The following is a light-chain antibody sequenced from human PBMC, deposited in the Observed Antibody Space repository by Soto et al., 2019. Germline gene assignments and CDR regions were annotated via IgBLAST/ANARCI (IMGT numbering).Light chain of an antibody. Sequence: VVMTQSPATLSLSPGEGATLSCRASQSIGGDLAWYQQRPGQAPRLLIYGASTRATGIPAGFRGRGSGTEFTLTISSLQSEDFTVYYCQQYKNWPLTFGGGTKVEIK. V-gene: IGKV3-15*01. CDR3: QQYKNWPLT. CDR1: QSIGGD. J-gene: IGKJ4*01. CDR2: GAS.